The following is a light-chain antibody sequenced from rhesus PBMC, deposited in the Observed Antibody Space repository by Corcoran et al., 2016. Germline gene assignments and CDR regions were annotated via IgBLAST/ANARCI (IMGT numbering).Light chain of an antibody. J-gene: IGKJ1*01. Sequence: DIQMTQSPSSLSASVGDTVTITCRASQSITNWLAWYQQKPGRAPKLLIYQAASLQSGVPSRFSGSGSGTDFTLTISSLQPEDFATYYCLQYHSSPQTFGQGTKVEI. CDR3: LQYHSSPQT. CDR1: QSITNW. CDR2: QAA. V-gene: IGKV1-22*01.